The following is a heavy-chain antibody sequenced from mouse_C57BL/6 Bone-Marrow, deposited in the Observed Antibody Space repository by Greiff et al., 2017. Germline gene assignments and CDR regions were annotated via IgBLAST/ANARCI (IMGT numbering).Heavy chain of an antibody. CDR2: INPSNGGT. CDR1: GYTFTSYW. Sequence: QVQLQQPGTELVKPGASVKLSCKASGYTFTSYWMHWVKQRPGQGLEWIGNINPSNGGTNYNEKFKSKATLTVYKSSSTAYMQLSSLTSEDSAVYYCARCPIYDDYDGYAMDYWGQGTSVTVSA. D-gene: IGHD2-4*01. CDR3: ARCPIYDDYDGYAMDY. J-gene: IGHJ4*01. V-gene: IGHV1-53*01.